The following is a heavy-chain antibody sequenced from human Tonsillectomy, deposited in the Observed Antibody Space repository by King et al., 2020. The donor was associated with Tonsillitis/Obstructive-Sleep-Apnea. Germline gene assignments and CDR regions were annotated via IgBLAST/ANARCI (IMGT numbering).Heavy chain of an antibody. V-gene: IGHV4-34*01. CDR3: ARGLVVRITIFGVVIGAFDI. CDR1: GVSFSGYY. Sequence: VQLQQWGAGLLKPSETLSLTCAVYGVSFSGYYWSWIRQPPGKGLEWIGEINHSGSTNYNPSLKSRVTISVDTSKNQFSLKLSSVTAADTAVYYCARGLVVRITIFGVVIGAFDIWGQGTMVTVSS. J-gene: IGHJ3*02. D-gene: IGHD3-3*01. CDR2: INHSGST.